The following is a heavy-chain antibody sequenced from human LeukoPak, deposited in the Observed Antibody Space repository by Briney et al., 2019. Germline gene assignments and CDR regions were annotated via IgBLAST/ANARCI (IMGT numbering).Heavy chain of an antibody. D-gene: IGHD2-2*03. Sequence: GGSLRLSCAASGFTFSSYGMHWVRQAPGKGLEWVAVISYDGSNKYYADSVKGRFTISRDNSKNTLCLQMNSLRAEDTAVYYCAKDLDIVVVPAAEAENDYWGQGTLVTVSS. CDR1: GFTFSSYG. CDR2: ISYDGSNK. J-gene: IGHJ4*02. CDR3: AKDLDIVVVPAAEAENDY. V-gene: IGHV3-30*18.